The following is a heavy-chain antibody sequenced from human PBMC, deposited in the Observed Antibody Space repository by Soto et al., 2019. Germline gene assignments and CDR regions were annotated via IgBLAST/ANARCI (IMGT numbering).Heavy chain of an antibody. D-gene: IGHD3-22*01. V-gene: IGHV1-18*01. J-gene: IGHJ4*02. CDR2: ISTYNGNT. CDR1: GYTFTSYG. CDR3: ARVPATGYYYDSSGYYSFDY. Sequence: QVQLVQSGAEVKKPGASVKVSCKASGYTFTSYGISWVRQAPGQGLEWMGWISTYNGNTNYAQKLQGRVTMTTDTSTSTAYMELRSLRSDDTAVYYCARVPATGYYYDSSGYYSFDYWGQGTLVTVSS.